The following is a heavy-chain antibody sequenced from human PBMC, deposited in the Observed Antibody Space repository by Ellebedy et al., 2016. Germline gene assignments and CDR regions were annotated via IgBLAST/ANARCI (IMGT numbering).Heavy chain of an antibody. V-gene: IGHV1-69*04. CDR2: IIPTLDIA. CDR1: GGTFRSYG. CDR3: AKVARGSGSYYDVDY. Sequence: ASVKVSCKASGGTFRSYGIDXXRPXXXQGLDCMGRIIPTLDIANYAQKFQGRVTITADKSTSAAYMELSSLRTEDTAVYYCAKVARGSGSYYDVDYWGQGTLVTVSS. D-gene: IGHD1-26*01. J-gene: IGHJ4*02.